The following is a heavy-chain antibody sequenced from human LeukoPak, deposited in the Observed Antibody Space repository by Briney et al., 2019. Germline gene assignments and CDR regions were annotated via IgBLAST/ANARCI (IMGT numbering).Heavy chain of an antibody. CDR1: GYTFTGYY. Sequence: ASVKVSCKASGYTFTGYYMHWVRQAPGQGLEWMGWINPNSGGTNYAQKFQGWVTMTRDTSISTAYMELSRLRSDDTAVYYCARDRGGILWFGESPTMDVWGQGTTVTVSS. V-gene: IGHV1-2*04. J-gene: IGHJ6*02. D-gene: IGHD3-10*01. CDR2: INPNSGGT. CDR3: ARDRGGILWFGESPTMDV.